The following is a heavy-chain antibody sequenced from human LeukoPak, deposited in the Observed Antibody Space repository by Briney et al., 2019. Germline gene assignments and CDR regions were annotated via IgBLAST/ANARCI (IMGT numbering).Heavy chain of an antibody. CDR1: GFTFTSYA. J-gene: IGHJ3*02. Sequence: GGSLRLSCAASGFTFTSYAMSWVRQAPGKGLQWVSGISGSGNSTYYAGSVKGRFTISRDNSKNTLYLQMNSLRAEDTAVYYCAKSTMIVVVIVDAFDIWGQGTMVTVSS. CDR3: AKSTMIVVVIVDAFDI. V-gene: IGHV3-23*01. D-gene: IGHD3-22*01. CDR2: ISGSGNST.